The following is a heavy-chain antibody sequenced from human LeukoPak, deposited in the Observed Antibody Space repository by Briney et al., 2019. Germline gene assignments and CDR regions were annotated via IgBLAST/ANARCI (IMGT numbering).Heavy chain of an antibody. CDR2: LYSGGTT. CDR1: GFTVSDNY. J-gene: IGHJ6*02. D-gene: IGHD6-19*01. V-gene: IGHV3-66*01. CDR3: VRDRWPGLGDF. Sequence: GGSLRLSCAASGFTVSDNYMSWVRQAPGKGLEWVSVLYSGGTTYYADPVKGRFTISRDNSKNTLYLQMSSLRAEDTAVYCCVRDRWPGLGDFWGQGTTVTVSS.